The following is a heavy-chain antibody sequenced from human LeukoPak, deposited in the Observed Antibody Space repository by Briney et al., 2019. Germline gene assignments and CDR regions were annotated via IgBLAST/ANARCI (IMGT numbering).Heavy chain of an antibody. CDR1: GFTFSSYR. V-gene: IGHV3-7*01. J-gene: IGHJ4*02. CDR2: IKQDGNKK. Sequence: GGSLRLSCAASGFTFSSYRMNWVRQAPGKGLEWVANIKQDGNKKDYGDSVRGRFTIARDDAKKSLFLEMNSLRVDDTAVYFCARVEFGEYSNYFDYWGRGTLVTVSA. CDR3: ARVEFGEYSNYFDY. D-gene: IGHD3-10*01.